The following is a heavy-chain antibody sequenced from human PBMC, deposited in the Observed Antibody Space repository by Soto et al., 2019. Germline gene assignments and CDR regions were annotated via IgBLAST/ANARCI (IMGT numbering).Heavy chain of an antibody. Sequence: GGSLRLSCAASGFTFSSYAMSWVRQAPGKGLEWVSAISGSGGSTYYADSVKGRFTISRDNSKNTLYLQMNSLRAEDTAVYYCASHYCNSSGYYYGPFDYWGQGTQVTVSS. CDR1: GFTFSSYA. CDR2: ISGSGGST. V-gene: IGHV3-23*01. CDR3: ASHYCNSSGYYYGPFDY. J-gene: IGHJ4*02. D-gene: IGHD3-22*01.